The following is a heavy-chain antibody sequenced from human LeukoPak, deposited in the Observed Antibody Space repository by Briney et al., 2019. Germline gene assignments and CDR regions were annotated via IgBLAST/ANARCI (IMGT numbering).Heavy chain of an antibody. CDR3: ARDVLAVAGHCFDF. CDR1: GCTFTGYY. D-gene: IGHD6-19*01. J-gene: IGHJ4*02. V-gene: IGHV1-2*02. Sequence: ASVKVSCEASGCTFTGYYMHWVRQAPGKGLEWMGWINPNSGGTNYAQNFQGRVTMTRDTSISTAYMELSSLRSDDTAVYYCARDVLAVAGHCFDFWGQGTLVTVS. CDR2: INPNSGGT.